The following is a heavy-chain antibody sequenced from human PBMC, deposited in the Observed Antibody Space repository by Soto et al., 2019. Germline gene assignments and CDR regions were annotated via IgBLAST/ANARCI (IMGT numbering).Heavy chain of an antibody. Sequence: QVQLVQSGAEVKKPGASVKVSCRASGYTFTDYDINWVLRATGQGLEWMGWMNPNNGRTGYAQKFQGRVPMTRNTSISTAYMELSSLRSEDTAVYYCARDRDIAVTDTYNWFDPWGQGTLVTVSS. CDR2: MNPNNGRT. J-gene: IGHJ5*02. V-gene: IGHV1-8*01. CDR1: GYTFTDYD. CDR3: ARDRDIAVTDTYNWFDP. D-gene: IGHD6-19*01.